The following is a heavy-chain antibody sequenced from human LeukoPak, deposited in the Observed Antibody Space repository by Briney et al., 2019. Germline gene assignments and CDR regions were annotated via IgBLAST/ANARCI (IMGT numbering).Heavy chain of an antibody. Sequence: ASVKVSCKASGYTFTSYDINWVRQATGQGLEWMGWMNPNSGNTGYAQKLQGRVTMTTDTSTSTAYMELRSLRSDDTAVYYCARVGTITIFGVVTYYFDYWGQGTLVTVSS. CDR1: GYTFTSYD. J-gene: IGHJ4*02. D-gene: IGHD3-3*01. CDR3: ARVGTITIFGVVTYYFDY. V-gene: IGHV1-8*01. CDR2: MNPNSGNT.